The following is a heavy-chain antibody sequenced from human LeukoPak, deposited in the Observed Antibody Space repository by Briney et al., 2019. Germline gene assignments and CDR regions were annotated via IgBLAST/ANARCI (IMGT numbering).Heavy chain of an antibody. D-gene: IGHD3-10*01. J-gene: IGHJ5*02. Sequence: GGSLRLSCAASGFTFTSHVMSWVRQTPGKELEWVSAIDGSGHTTYYADSVRGRFIISRDNSKKMLYLQMNSLRAEDTATYYCARESIRSDSLKWFDPWGQGTLVTVSS. CDR1: GFTFTSHV. CDR3: ARESIRSDSLKWFDP. CDR2: IDGSGHTT. V-gene: IGHV3-23*01.